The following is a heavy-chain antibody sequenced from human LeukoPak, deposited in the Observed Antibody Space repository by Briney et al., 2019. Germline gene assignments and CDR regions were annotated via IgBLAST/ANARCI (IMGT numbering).Heavy chain of an antibody. J-gene: IGHJ4*02. D-gene: IGHD4-17*01. CDR2: ISWNSGSI. CDR1: GFTFDDYA. Sequence: GGSLRLSCAASGFTFDDYAMHWVRQAPGKGLEWVSGISWNSGSIGYADSVKGRFTISRDNAKNSLYLQMNSLRAEDMALYYCAKAPLPRVTTGYYFDYWGQETLVTVSS. CDR3: AKAPLPRVTTGYYFDY. V-gene: IGHV3-9*03.